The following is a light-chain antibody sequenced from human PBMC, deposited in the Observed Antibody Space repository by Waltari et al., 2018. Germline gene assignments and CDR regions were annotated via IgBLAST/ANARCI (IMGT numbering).Light chain of an antibody. V-gene: IGLV2-8*01. CDR3: SSYAGSNNLL. J-gene: IGLJ3*02. CDR1: SSAVGGYNY. CDR2: GVN. Sequence: QSALTQPPPASGSPGQSVTISCTGTSSAVGGYNYVSWYQQHPGKAPKLMIFGVNERPSGVPDRFSGSKAGNTASLTVSGLQADDEADYYCSSYAGSNNLLFGGGTKLTVL.